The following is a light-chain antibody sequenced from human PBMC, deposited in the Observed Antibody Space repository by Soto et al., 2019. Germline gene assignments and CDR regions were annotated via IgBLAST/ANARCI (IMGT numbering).Light chain of an antibody. CDR2: ESS. CDR3: QQYNDSFPYT. V-gene: IGKV1-5*03. CDR1: HSISSW. Sequence: DIQMTQSPSTLSASVGDRVTITCRASHSISSWLAWYQQKPGTAPKLLIYESSTLESGVPSRFSGSRSGTEFTLTVSSLQPDDFATYYCQQYNDSFPYTFGQGTRLEIK. J-gene: IGKJ2*01.